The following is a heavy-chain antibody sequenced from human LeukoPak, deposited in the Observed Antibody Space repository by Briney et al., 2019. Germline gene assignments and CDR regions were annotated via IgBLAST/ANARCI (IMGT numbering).Heavy chain of an antibody. J-gene: IGHJ5*02. CDR1: GGSISSYY. CDR2: IFYTGST. CDR3: ARSLVVGATYPYH. V-gene: IGHV4-59*01. D-gene: IGHD1-26*01. Sequence: SETLSLTCTVSGGSISSYYWSWIRQPPGKGLEWIGYIFYTGSTNYNPSLKSRVTISVHTSKNQFSLKLSSVTAADTAVYYCARSLVVGATYPYHWGQGTLVTVSS.